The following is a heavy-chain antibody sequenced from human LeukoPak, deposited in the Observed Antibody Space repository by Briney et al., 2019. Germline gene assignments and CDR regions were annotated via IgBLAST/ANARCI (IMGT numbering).Heavy chain of an antibody. J-gene: IGHJ4*02. V-gene: IGHV4-39*01. Sequence: SETLSLTCSVSGGSISSSTYSWGWIRQPPGRGLEWIGSIYYSGSTYYNPSLKSRVTISVDTSKNQFSLKLSSVTAADTAVYHCARRIVAAGIFDYWGQGTLVTVSS. D-gene: IGHD6-13*01. CDR1: GGSISSSTYS. CDR2: IYYSGST. CDR3: ARRIVAAGIFDY.